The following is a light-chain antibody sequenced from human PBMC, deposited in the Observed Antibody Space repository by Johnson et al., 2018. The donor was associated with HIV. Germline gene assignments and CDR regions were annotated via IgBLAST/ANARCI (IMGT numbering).Light chain of an antibody. J-gene: IGLJ1*01. V-gene: IGLV1-51*02. CDR1: SSSIGSNY. CDR3: GLWHSLTIFFV. Sequence: PVLTQPPSVSAAPGQKVSISCSGNSSSIGSNYVSWYQQLPGAAPKLLIFENNKRPSGIPDRFSGPKSGASATLVITGLQTGDEADYYCGLWHSLTIFFVFGTGTRVSVL. CDR2: ENN.